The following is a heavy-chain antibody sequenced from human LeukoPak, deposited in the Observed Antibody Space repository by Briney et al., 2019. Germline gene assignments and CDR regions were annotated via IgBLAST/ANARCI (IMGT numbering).Heavy chain of an antibody. CDR3: ARDSGVAVAGSYWYFDL. J-gene: IGHJ2*01. D-gene: IGHD6-19*01. V-gene: IGHV4-59*01. Sequence: SETLSLTCTVSGGSISSYYWGWIRQPPGKGLEWIGYIYYGGSTNYNPSLKSRVTISVDTSKNQFSLKLSSVTAADTAVYYCARDSGVAVAGSYWYFDLWGRGTLVTVSS. CDR2: IYYGGST. CDR1: GGSISSYY.